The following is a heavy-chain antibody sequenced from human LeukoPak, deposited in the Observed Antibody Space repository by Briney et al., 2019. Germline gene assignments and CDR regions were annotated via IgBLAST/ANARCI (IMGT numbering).Heavy chain of an antibody. CDR1: GGSISSSSYY. CDR2: IYYSGST. D-gene: IGHD3-10*01. CDR3: AKGSGSSPFDP. V-gene: IGHV4-39*07. Sequence: PSETLSLTCTVSGGSISSSSYYWGWIRQPPGKGLEWIGSIYYSGSTYYNPSLKSRVTISVDTSKNQFSLKLSSVTAADTAVYYCAKGSGSSPFDPWGQGTLVTVSS. J-gene: IGHJ5*02.